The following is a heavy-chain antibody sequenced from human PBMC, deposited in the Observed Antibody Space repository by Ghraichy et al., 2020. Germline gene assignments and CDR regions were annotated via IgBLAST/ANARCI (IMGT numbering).Heavy chain of an antibody. J-gene: IGHJ3*02. V-gene: IGHV3-73*01. D-gene: IGHD3-10*01. Sequence: GESLNISCAASGFTFSGSDVQWVRQASGKGLEWVGRLRDATNTYATAYAASMKGRFSISRDDSKITAYLQMDSLKTEDTAVYYCSRTFYGSGSSDVVFDIWGQGTTVTVSS. CDR2: LRDATNTYAT. CDR3: SRTFYGSGSSDVVFDI. CDR1: GFTFSGSD.